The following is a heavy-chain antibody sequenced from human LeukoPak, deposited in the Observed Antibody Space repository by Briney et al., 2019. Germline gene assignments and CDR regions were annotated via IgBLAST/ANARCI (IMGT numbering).Heavy chain of an antibody. J-gene: IGHJ4*02. CDR2: FGLRGGDT. CDR3: AKGYSSAWYGLIDN. CDR1: GFTFSNYA. V-gene: IGHV3-23*01. D-gene: IGHD6-19*01. Sequence: GGSLRLSCAASGFTFSNYAMTWVRQAPGKGLEWVSTFGLRGGDTYYAGSVKGRFTISRDNSKNTLYLHMNSLRGEDTAVYYCAKGYSSAWYGLIDNWGQGTLVAVSS.